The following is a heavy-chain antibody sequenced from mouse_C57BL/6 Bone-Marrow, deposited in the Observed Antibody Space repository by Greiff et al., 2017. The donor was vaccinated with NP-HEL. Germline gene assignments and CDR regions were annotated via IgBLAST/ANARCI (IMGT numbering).Heavy chain of an antibody. V-gene: IGHV1-69*01. CDR2: IDPSDSYT. J-gene: IGHJ3*01. D-gene: IGHD3-2*02. CDR3: ARGSSGYVGWFAY. CDR1: GYTFTSYW. Sequence: VQLQQSGAELVMPGASVKLSCKASGYTFTSYWMHWVKQRPGQGLEWIGEIDPSDSYTNYNQKFKGKSTLTVDKSSSPAYVQLSSLTCEESAVYYCARGSSGYVGWFAYWGQGTLVTVSA.